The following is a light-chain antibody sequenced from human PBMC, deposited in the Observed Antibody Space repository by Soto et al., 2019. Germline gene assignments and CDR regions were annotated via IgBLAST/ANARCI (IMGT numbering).Light chain of an antibody. Sequence: LILTQSPGTLSLSPGERATLSCRASESVRNNSLAWYQQHPGQAPRLLIFGAFSRATGIPDRFTGTGSGADFSLTISRLEPDDSAVYFCHHYGYGADTFGQGTKLEIK. CDR1: ESVRNNS. V-gene: IGKV3-20*01. CDR2: GAF. J-gene: IGKJ2*01. CDR3: HHYGYGADT.